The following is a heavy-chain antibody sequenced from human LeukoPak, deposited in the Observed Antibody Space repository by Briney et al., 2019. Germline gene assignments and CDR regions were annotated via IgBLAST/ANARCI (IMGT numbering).Heavy chain of an antibody. CDR3: ARGYCTNGVCYYDY. V-gene: IGHV1-46*01. J-gene: IGHJ4*02. CDR1: GGTFSSYA. CDR2: INPSGGST. Sequence: ASVKVSCKASGGTFSSYAISWVRQAPGQGLEWMGIINPSGGSTSYAQKFQGRVTMTRDMSTSTVYMELSSLRSEDTAVYYCARGYCTNGVCYYDYWGQGTLVTVSS. D-gene: IGHD2-8*01.